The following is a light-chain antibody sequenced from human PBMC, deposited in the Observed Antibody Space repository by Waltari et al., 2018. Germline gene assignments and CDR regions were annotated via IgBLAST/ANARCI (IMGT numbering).Light chain of an antibody. CDR3: LFYLGGGIWV. V-gene: IGLV8-61*01. CDR1: SGSVSRSRY. Sequence: QTVVTQEPSVSVSPGGTVPLTCGLNSGSVSRSRYPAWYRQTPGQPPRRFIYNTDTRAFGIPPRFFGSILENKAALTIAQAQADDECDYFCLFYLGGGIWVFGGGTKLTV. J-gene: IGLJ3*02. CDR2: NTD.